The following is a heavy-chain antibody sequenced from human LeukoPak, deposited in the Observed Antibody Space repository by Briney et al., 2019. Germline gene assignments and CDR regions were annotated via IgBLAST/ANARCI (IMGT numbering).Heavy chain of an antibody. CDR1: GYTFSGHY. V-gene: IGHV1-2*02. J-gene: IGHJ3*01. Sequence: ASVKVSCKASGYTFSGHYVHWVRQAPGQGLEWMGWINPKSGDARYAQKIQGRVTTNRDTSISTVYMEMSRLRHDDTAVYYCARDYDFWSVVAFDFWGQGTVVTVSS. CDR3: ARDYDFWSVVAFDF. D-gene: IGHD3-3*01. CDR2: INPKSGDA.